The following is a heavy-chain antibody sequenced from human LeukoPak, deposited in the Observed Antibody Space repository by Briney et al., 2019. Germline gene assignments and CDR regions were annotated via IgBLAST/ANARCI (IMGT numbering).Heavy chain of an antibody. CDR1: GGSLTSSSCY. Sequence: PSETLSLTCTVSGGSLTSSSCYCGWTRHPPGKGLGWIGSVNYSGSTYYNPSLKSRHSTSQDLSKHQYSLKLSSMTAADTAVYYCARQGNMVRGVRVVPGDFWRQGILVSVSS. V-gene: IGHV4-39*01. CDR2: VNYSGST. J-gene: IGHJ4*02. CDR3: ARQGNMVRGVRVVPGDF. D-gene: IGHD3-10*01.